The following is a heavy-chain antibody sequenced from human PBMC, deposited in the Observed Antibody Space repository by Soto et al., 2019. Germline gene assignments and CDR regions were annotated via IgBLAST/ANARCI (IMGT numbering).Heavy chain of an antibody. D-gene: IGHD1-26*01. V-gene: IGHV3-30*18. CDR3: AKDPNIVGATTGFDY. CDR1: GFTFSSYG. J-gene: IGHJ4*02. CDR2: ISYDGSNK. Sequence: RGSLRLSCAASGFTFSSYGMHWVRQAPGKGLEWVAVISYDGSNKYYADSVKGRFTISRDNSKNTLYLQMNSLRAEDTAVYYCAKDPNIVGATTGFDYWGQGTLVTVSS.